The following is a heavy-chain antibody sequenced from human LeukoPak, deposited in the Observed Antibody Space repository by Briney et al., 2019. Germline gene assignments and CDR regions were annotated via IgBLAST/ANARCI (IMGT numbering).Heavy chain of an antibody. V-gene: IGHV1-18*01. Sequence: ASVKVSCKASGYTFTSYGISWVRQAPGQGLEWMGWISAYNGNTNYAQKLQGRVTMTTDTSTSTAYMELRSLRSDATAVYYCAREPDYGGNFDYWGQGTLVTVSS. J-gene: IGHJ4*02. D-gene: IGHD4-23*01. CDR1: GYTFTSYG. CDR3: AREPDYGGNFDY. CDR2: ISAYNGNT.